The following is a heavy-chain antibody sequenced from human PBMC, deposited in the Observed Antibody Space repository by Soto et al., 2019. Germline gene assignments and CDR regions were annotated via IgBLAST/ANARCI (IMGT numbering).Heavy chain of an antibody. J-gene: IGHJ3*02. D-gene: IGHD1-26*01. CDR3: ARDSTRAYSGGYYSHSDSLDI. CDR1: GYTFNNYA. V-gene: IGHV1-18*04. Sequence: QVQLVQSGAEVKKPGASVKVSCKASGYTFNNYAISWVRQAPGQGLEWMGWIGTYNGDTNYAQNFQGRVTMTTDTAMTKAYMEVRGLRSDDTAVYYCARDSTRAYSGGYYSHSDSLDIWGQGTMVTVSS. CDR2: IGTYNGDT.